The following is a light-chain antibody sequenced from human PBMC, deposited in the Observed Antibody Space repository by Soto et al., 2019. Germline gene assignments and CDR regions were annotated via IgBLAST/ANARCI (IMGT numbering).Light chain of an antibody. CDR2: LGS. J-gene: IGKJ1*01. CDR3: MQPLQTTWT. V-gene: IGKV2-28*01. CDR1: QSLLHSNGYNY. Sequence: DIVITQSPLSLPVTPGEPASISCRSSQSLLHSNGYNYLDWYLQKPGQSPQLLIYLGSNRASGVPDRFSGSGSGTTFTLTISRVEAEDVGVYYCMQPLQTTWTFGRGTKVDIK.